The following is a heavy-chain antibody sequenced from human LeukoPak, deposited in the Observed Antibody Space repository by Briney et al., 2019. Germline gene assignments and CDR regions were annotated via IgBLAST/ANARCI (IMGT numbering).Heavy chain of an antibody. CDR2: IYHSGST. J-gene: IGHJ3*02. D-gene: IGHD3-22*01. CDR1: GYSISSVYY. V-gene: IGHV4-38-2*02. CDR3: ARVTPPYYYDSSGYYYGAFDI. Sequence: SETLSLTCTVSGYSISSVYYWGWIRQPPGKGLEWIGSIYHSGSTSYNPSLKSRVTISVDTSKNQFSLKLSSVTAADTAVYYCARVTPPYYYDSSGYYYGAFDIWGQGTMVTVSS.